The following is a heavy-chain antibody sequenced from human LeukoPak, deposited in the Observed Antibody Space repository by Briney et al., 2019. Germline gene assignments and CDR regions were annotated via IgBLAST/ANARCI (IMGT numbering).Heavy chain of an antibody. CDR2: IYHSGST. CDR1: GYSISSGYY. Sequence: PSETLSLTCTVSGYSISSGYYWGWIRQPPGKGLEWIGSIYHSGSTYYNPSLKSRVTISVDTSKNQFSLKLSSVTAADTAVYYCARARSGWATLDAFDIWGQGTMVTVSS. V-gene: IGHV4-38-2*02. J-gene: IGHJ3*02. D-gene: IGHD6-19*01. CDR3: ARARSGWATLDAFDI.